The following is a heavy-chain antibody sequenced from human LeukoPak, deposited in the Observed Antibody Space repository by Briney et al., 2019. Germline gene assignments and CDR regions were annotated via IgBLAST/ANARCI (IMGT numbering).Heavy chain of an antibody. J-gene: IGHJ3*02. Sequence: PSETLSLTCTVSGGSISSYYWSWIRQPPGKGLEWIGYIYYSGSTNYNPSLKSRVTISVDTSKNQFSLKLSSVTAADTAVYYCARDFTHYYDSRAWGAFDIWGQGTMVTVSS. CDR2: IYYSGST. V-gene: IGHV4-59*01. D-gene: IGHD3-22*01. CDR3: ARDFTHYYDSRAWGAFDI. CDR1: GGSISSYY.